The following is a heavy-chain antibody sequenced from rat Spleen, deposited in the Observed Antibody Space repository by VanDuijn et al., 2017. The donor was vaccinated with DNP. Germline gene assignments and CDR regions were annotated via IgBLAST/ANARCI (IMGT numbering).Heavy chain of an antibody. Sequence: EVQVVQSGGGLVQPGRSLKLSCAVSGLTFSHYGMAWVRQAPKEGLEWVATISSGGDSAYYRDSVKGRFTVSRDNAKSTLYLQMDSLRSEDTATYYCARHDYWGQGVMVTVSS. CDR2: ISSGGDSA. CDR3: ARHDY. J-gene: IGHJ2*01. V-gene: IGHV5-7*01. CDR1: GLTFSHYG.